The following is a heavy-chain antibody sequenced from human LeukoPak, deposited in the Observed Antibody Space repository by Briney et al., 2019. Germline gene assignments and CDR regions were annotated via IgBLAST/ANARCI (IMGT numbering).Heavy chain of an antibody. Sequence: GGSLRLSCAASGFTFTGYGFHWVRQAPGKGLEWVAVIWYDGTNKYYADSVKGRFVISRDNSKNTLYLQMNSLRAEDTAVYYCAKDGSGGGWKWFDPWGQGTLVTVSS. CDR3: AKDGSGGGWKWFDP. CDR2: IWYDGTNK. CDR1: GFTFTGYG. J-gene: IGHJ5*02. D-gene: IGHD2-15*01. V-gene: IGHV3-33*06.